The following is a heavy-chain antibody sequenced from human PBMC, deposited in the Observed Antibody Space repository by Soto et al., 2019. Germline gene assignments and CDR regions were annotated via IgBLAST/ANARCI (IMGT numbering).Heavy chain of an antibody. Sequence: GGSLRLSCTASGFTLSDYYMTWIRQAPGKGLEWISYISTNSRYTKYADSVKGRFTISRDDAKNSLYLQMNSLRVEDTAVYYCARVYDILTSAWLDPWGQGTLVTVSS. V-gene: IGHV3-11*03. J-gene: IGHJ5*02. CDR1: GFTLSDYY. D-gene: IGHD3-9*01. CDR2: ISTNSRYT. CDR3: ARVYDILTSAWLDP.